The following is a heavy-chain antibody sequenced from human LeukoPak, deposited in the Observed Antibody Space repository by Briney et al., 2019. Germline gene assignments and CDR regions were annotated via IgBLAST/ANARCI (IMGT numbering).Heavy chain of an antibody. Sequence: GESLKISCKGSGYSFTNYWIGWVRQMPGKGLEWMGIIYPGDFDTGYSPSFQGQVTISADKSITTAYLQWSSLKASDTAIYYCARRGYCATTTCYRLFDYWGQGALVTVSS. CDR1: GYSFTNYW. V-gene: IGHV5-51*01. D-gene: IGHD2-2*01. CDR3: ARRGYCATTTCYRLFDY. CDR2: IYPGDFDT. J-gene: IGHJ4*02.